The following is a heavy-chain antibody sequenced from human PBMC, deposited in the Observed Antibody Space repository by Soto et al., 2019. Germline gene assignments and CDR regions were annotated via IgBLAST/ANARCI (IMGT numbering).Heavy chain of an antibody. V-gene: IGHV4-59*08. CDR3: ARTVLGPDLLADSFVDYYYYMDV. D-gene: IGHD3-9*01. Sequence: SETLCLTCTVAGGSISNFCWSWIRQTPGKGLEWIGYVYYTGSTSYNPSLKRRVTFSADSSRGQFSLRLNSVTAADTAVYYCARTVLGPDLLADSFVDYYYYMDVWGQGTTVTVSS. CDR1: GGSISNFC. CDR2: VYYTGST. J-gene: IGHJ6*03.